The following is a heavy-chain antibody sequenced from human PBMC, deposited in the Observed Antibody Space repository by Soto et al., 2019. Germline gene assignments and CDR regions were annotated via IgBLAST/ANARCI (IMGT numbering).Heavy chain of an antibody. D-gene: IGHD2-2*01. CDR2: IYYSGST. V-gene: IGHV4-59*08. CDR1: GCSISSYY. Sequence: SETLSLACTVSGCSISSYYWSWIRQPPGKGLEWIGYIYYSGSTNYNPSLKSRVTISVDTSKNQFSLKLSSVTVADTAVYYCARHVVPAANYFAYWGQGTLVTVS. CDR3: ARHVVPAANYFAY. J-gene: IGHJ4*02.